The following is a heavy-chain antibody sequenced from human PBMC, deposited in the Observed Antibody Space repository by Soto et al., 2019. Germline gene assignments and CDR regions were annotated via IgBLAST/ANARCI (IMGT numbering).Heavy chain of an antibody. V-gene: IGHV4-59*01. D-gene: IGHD6-19*01. CDR3: ARAGSVAGDDAFDI. CDR1: GGSISIFY. CDR2: ISYRRST. J-gene: IGHJ3*02. Sequence: SETLPLTCTVSGGSISIFYWTWIRQPPGKGLEWIGYISYRRSTDYNPSLKSRVTISVDTSKNQFSLKLTSVTAADPAVYYCARAGSVAGDDAFDIWGQGTMVTVS.